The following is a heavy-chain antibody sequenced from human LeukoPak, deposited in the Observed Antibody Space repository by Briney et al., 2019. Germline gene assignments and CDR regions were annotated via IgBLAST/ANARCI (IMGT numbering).Heavy chain of an antibody. CDR1: GDSINNNNYY. V-gene: IGHV4-39*07. D-gene: IGHD2-8*01. CDR3: ARDFNGLDI. Sequence: PSETLSLTCTVSGDSINNNNYYWGWIRQPPGKGLEWIGNIYYNGRTYYSPSLKSRGTISVDTSNNQFSLKLSSVTAADAAVYYCARDFNGLDIWGQGTMVTVFS. J-gene: IGHJ3*02. CDR2: IYYNGRT.